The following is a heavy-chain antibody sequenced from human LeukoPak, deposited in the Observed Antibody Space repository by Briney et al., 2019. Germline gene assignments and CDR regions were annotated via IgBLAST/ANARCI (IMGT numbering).Heavy chain of an antibody. J-gene: IGHJ4*02. V-gene: IGHV1-2*02. D-gene: IGHD2-2*01. Sequence: ASVKVSCKASGYTFTGYYMSWVRQAPGQGFEWMGWINPNSGATKYAQKFQGRVTMTRDTSITTVYMEVSGLTFDDTAVYYCARSDEYASEYYLDYWGQGTLVTASS. CDR3: ARSDEYASEYYLDY. CDR2: INPNSGAT. CDR1: GYTFTGYY.